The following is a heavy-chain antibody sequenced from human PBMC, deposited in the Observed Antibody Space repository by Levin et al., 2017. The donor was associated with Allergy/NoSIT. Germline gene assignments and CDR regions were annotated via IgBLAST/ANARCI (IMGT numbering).Heavy chain of an antibody. CDR3: ARGRFYDYVWGSYRPTPFDY. Sequence: SETLSLTCAVYGGSFSGYYWSWIRQPPGKGLEWIGEINHSGSTNYNPSLKSRVTISVDTSKNQFSLKLSSVTAADTAVYYCARGRFYDYVWGSYRPTPFDYWGQGTLVTVSS. CDR1: GGSFSGYY. CDR2: INHSGST. V-gene: IGHV4-34*01. D-gene: IGHD3-16*02. J-gene: IGHJ4*02.